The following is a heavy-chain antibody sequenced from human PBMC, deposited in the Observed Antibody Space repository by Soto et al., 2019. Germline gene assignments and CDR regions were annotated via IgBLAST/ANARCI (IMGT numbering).Heavy chain of an antibody. J-gene: IGHJ5*02. D-gene: IGHD3-3*01. V-gene: IGHV4-39*01. CDR2: IYYSGST. CDR3: ARWWSGSRQGFDP. Sequence: SETLSLTCTVSGGSISSSNYYWGWIRQPPGKGLEWIGSIYYSGSTYYNPSLKSRVTISVDTSKNQFSLRLSSVTAADTAVYYCARWWSGSRQGFDPWGQGTLVTVSS. CDR1: GGSISSSNYY.